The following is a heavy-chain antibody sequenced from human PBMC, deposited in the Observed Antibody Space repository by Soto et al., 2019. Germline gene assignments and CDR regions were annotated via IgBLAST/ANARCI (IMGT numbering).Heavy chain of an antibody. CDR2: MNPNSGNT. CDR3: ARGRRGYYGSGSYYFYYFGY. Sequence: QVQLVQSGAEVKKPGASVKVSCKASGYTFTSYDINWVRQATGQGLEWMGWMNPNSGNTGYAQKFQGRVTMTRNTSISTAYMELSSLRSEDTAVYYCARGRRGYYGSGSYYFYYFGYWGQGTLVTVSS. V-gene: IGHV1-8*01. J-gene: IGHJ4*02. D-gene: IGHD3-10*01. CDR1: GYTFTSYD.